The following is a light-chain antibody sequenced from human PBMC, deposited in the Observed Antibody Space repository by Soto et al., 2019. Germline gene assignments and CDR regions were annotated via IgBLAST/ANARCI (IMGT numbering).Light chain of an antibody. CDR1: ETVTKW. Sequence: DIQMTQSPSTLSASVGDRVTITCRASETVTKWLAWYQQKPGKAPNLLIYDASRLQIGFPSRFSGSESGADFTLTISSLQPDDFATYYCQQYSTYPYTFGQGTKLEIK. J-gene: IGKJ2*01. CDR3: QQYSTYPYT. CDR2: DAS. V-gene: IGKV1-5*01.